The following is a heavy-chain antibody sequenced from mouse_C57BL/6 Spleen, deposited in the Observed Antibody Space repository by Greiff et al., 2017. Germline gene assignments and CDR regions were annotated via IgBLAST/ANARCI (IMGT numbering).Heavy chain of an antibody. CDR1: GFTFSSYA. J-gene: IGHJ2*01. D-gene: IGHD2-5*01. CDR3: ARAYSNYAGYFDY. V-gene: IGHV5-4*01. CDR2: ISDGGSYT. Sequence: EVQVVESGGGLVKPGGSLKLSCAASGFTFSSYAMSWVRQTPEKRLEWVATISDGGSYTYYPDNVKGRFTITRDNAKNNLYLQMSHLKSEDTAMYYCARAYSNYAGYFDYWGQGTTLTVSS.